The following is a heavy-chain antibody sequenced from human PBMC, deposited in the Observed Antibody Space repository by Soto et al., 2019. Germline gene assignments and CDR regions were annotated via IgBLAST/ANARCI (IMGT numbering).Heavy chain of an antibody. CDR3: ARESSSTGANWFDP. CDR1: GFTFSSYS. J-gene: IGHJ5*02. V-gene: IGHV3-48*04. Sequence: GGSLRLSCAASGFTFSSYSMNWVRQAPGKGLEWVSYIGSSGSPIYHADSVKGRFTISRDNAKNSVYLQMNSLRAEDTAVYYCARESSSTGANWFDPWGQGTLVTVSS. D-gene: IGHD2-2*01. CDR2: IGSSGSPI.